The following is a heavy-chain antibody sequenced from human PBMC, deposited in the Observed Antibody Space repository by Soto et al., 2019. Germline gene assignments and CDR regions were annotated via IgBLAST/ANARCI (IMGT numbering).Heavy chain of an antibody. Sequence: GGSLRLTCAASGFTFSTYAMAWVRQAPGKGLEWVSGVSASGLNTDYADPVKGRFYISRDNSKNTVSLHMNSLRAEDTAVYYCARDPRDSSGPYWGQGTLVTVS. D-gene: IGHD6-19*01. J-gene: IGHJ4*02. CDR1: GFTFSTYA. CDR3: ARDPRDSSGPY. CDR2: VSASGLNT. V-gene: IGHV3-23*01.